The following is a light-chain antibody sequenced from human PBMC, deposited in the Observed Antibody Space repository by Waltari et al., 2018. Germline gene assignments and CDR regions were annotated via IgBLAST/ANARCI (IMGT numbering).Light chain of an antibody. CDR1: QSVSSN. J-gene: IGKJ1*01. Sequence: ERVMTQSPATLSVSPGERATLSCRASQSVSSNLAWYQQKPGQAPRLLIYGASTRATGVPATFSGSGSATDFTLTISSLQSEDFAVYYCQQYDNWPRTFGQGTKVEI. CDR2: GAS. CDR3: QQYDNWPRT. V-gene: IGKV3-15*01.